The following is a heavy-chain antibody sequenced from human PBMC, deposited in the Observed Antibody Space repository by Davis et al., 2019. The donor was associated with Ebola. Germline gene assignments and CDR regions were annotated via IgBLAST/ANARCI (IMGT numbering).Heavy chain of an antibody. CDR2: ITSSGTST. Sequence: PGGSLRLSCAASGFTFSGYAMNWVRQAPGMRLEWVSSITSSGTSTYYADSVKGRFTISRDNSKNTLYLQMNSLRAEDTAVYFCAKVGSGSYYDYWGQGTLVTVSS. V-gene: IGHV3-23*01. J-gene: IGHJ4*02. CDR3: AKVGSGSYYDY. CDR1: GFTFSGYA. D-gene: IGHD1-26*01.